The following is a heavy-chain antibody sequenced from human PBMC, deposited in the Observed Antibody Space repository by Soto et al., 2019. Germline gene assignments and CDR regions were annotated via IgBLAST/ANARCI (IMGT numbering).Heavy chain of an antibody. CDR2: ISNSGGST. D-gene: IGHD1-1*01. Sequence: EVQLLESGGGLVQPGGSLRLSCAASGFTFGNYAMNWVRQAPGKGLQWVSGISNSGGSTYYADSVKGRFTISRDNSNDTLYLQLNSVRAEETDLYYCAKNRRWYNGAPREFDAWGQGSLVTVSS. J-gene: IGHJ4*02. V-gene: IGHV3-23*01. CDR1: GFTFGNYA. CDR3: AKNRRWYNGAPREFDA.